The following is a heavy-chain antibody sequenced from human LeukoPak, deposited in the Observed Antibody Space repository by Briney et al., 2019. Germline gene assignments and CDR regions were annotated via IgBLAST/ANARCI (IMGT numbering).Heavy chain of an antibody. D-gene: IGHD5-12*01. V-gene: IGHV3-48*01. Sequence: PGGSLRLSCAASGFNFIDYSMNWVRQAPGKGLEWISYIGISSGNTKYVDSVKGRFTISRDKARNSLYLQMNSLRVEDTAMYYCARDHRYAFDNWGHGTLVTVS. CDR3: ARDHRYAFDN. CDR1: GFNFIDYS. CDR2: IGISSGNT. J-gene: IGHJ4*01.